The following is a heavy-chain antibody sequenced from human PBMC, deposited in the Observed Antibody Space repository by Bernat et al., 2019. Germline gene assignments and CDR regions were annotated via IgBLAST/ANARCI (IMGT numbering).Heavy chain of an antibody. D-gene: IGHD6-6*01. V-gene: IGHV3-30*04. CDR2: ISYDGSSQ. Sequence: QVQLVESGGGVVQPGRSLRLSCAASGSAFSGHAMHWVRQVPGKGLEWVSVISYDGSSQDYADSVKGRFTISRDNSKNTLSLQMNGLRAEDTALYYCVLEYGTSSTRVRFDYWGQGSLVIVSS. J-gene: IGHJ4*02. CDR3: VLEYGTSSTRVRFDY. CDR1: GSAFSGHA.